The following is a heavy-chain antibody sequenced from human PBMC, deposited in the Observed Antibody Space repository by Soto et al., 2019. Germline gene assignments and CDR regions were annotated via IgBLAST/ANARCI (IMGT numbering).Heavy chain of an antibody. CDR2: ISSSSSYI. CDR3: ARGYYDILTGVYYYYYYMDV. Sequence: GGSLRLSCAASGFTFSSYSMNWVRQAPGKGLEWVSSISSSSSYIYYADSVKGRFTISRDNAKNSLYLQMNSLRAEDTAVYYCARGYYDILTGVYYYYYYMDVWGKGTTVTVSS. J-gene: IGHJ6*03. D-gene: IGHD3-9*01. V-gene: IGHV3-21*01. CDR1: GFTFSSYS.